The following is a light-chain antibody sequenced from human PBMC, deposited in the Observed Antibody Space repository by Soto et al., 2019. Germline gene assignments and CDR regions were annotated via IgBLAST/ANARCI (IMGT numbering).Light chain of an antibody. CDR2: AND. Sequence: QSVLTQPHSASGTPGQRVTISCSGSGSNVGTSYVYWYQQLPGTAPKLLIYANDQRPSGVPDRFSGSKSGTSASLAISGLRSEDEADYYGAAWDDSLSALVFGGGSKVTVL. CDR3: AAWDDSLSALV. V-gene: IGLV1-47*01. J-gene: IGLJ3*02. CDR1: GSNVGTSY.